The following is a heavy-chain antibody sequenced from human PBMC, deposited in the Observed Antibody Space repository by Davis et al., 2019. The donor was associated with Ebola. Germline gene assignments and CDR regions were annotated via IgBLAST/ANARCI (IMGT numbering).Heavy chain of an antibody. D-gene: IGHD2-2*01. J-gene: IGHJ6*02. Sequence: GESLKISCKGSGYSFTSYWISRARQMPGKGLEWMGRIDPSDSYTNYSPSFQGHVTISADKSISTAYLQWISLKASDTAMYYCARDVLVPAANYYYGMDVWGQGTTVTVSS. CDR1: GYSFTSYW. CDR2: IDPSDSYT. V-gene: IGHV5-10-1*01. CDR3: ARDVLVPAANYYYGMDV.